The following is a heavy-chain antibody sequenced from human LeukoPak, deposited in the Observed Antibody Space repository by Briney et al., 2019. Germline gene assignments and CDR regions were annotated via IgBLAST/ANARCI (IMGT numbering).Heavy chain of an antibody. CDR3: ARVGDHYHWYLVL. CDR1: GFSVSTNY. J-gene: IGHJ2*01. D-gene: IGHD3-10*01. CDR2: LYSGSST. V-gene: IGHV3-53*01. Sequence: PGGSQRLSCAASGFSVSTNYMNWVRQAPGKGLEWVSILYSGSSTYYTDSVKGRFTISRDNSRNTLYLHMTNLRAEDTAVYYCARVGDHYHWYLVLWGRGSLLTVSS.